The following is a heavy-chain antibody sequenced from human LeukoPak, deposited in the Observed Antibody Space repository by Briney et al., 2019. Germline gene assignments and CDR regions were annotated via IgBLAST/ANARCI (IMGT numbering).Heavy chain of an antibody. D-gene: IGHD1-26*01. Sequence: SETLSLTCAVYGGSFSGYYWSWIRQPPGKGLEWIGEINHSGSTNYNPSLKSRVTISVDTSKNQFSLKLSSVTAADTAVYYCARGPDDIVGATTSERGGSYFDYWGQGTLVTVSS. J-gene: IGHJ4*02. CDR2: INHSGST. CDR3: ARGPDDIVGATTSERGGSYFDY. V-gene: IGHV4-34*01. CDR1: GGSFSGYY.